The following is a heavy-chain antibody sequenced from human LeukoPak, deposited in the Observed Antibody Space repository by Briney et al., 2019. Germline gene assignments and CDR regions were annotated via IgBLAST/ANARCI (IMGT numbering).Heavy chain of an antibody. CDR3: ARGGTYYDILTGYLSSSLYDY. Sequence: PSETLSLTCTVSGGSISSSSYYWGWIRQPPGKGLEWIGSIYYSGSTYYNPSLKSRVTISVDTSKNQFSLKLSSVTAADTAVYYCARGGTYYDILTGYLSSSLYDYWGQGTLVTVSS. CDR1: GGSISSSSYY. CDR2: IYYSGST. V-gene: IGHV4-39*01. J-gene: IGHJ4*02. D-gene: IGHD3-9*01.